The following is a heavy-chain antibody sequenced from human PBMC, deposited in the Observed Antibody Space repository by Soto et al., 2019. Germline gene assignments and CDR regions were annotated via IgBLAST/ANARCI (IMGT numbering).Heavy chain of an antibody. J-gene: IGHJ4*02. CDR1: GFTFSSSW. D-gene: IGHD6-13*01. V-gene: IGHV3-23*01. CDR2: ISGSGGST. CDR3: AKDLQQPPGY. Sequence: GGSLRLSCAASGFTFSSSWMHWVRQAPGKGLEWVSSISGSGGSTYYADSVKGRFTISRDNSKNTLYLQMNSLRAEDTAVYYCAKDLQQPPGYWGQGTLVTVSS.